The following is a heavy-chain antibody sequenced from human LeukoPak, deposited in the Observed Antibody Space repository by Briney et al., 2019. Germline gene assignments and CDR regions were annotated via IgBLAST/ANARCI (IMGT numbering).Heavy chain of an antibody. CDR3: ARVYYGSGRVISATKGTLKNWFDP. J-gene: IGHJ5*02. CDR1: GGSISSSSYY. CDR2: IYYSGST. D-gene: IGHD3-10*01. V-gene: IGHV4-39*07. Sequence: PSETLSLTCTVSGGSISSSSYYWGWIRQPPGKGLEWIGSIYYSGSTYYNPSLKSRVTISVDTSKNQFSLKLSSVTAADTAVYYCARVYYGSGRVISATKGTLKNWFDPWGQGTLVTVSS.